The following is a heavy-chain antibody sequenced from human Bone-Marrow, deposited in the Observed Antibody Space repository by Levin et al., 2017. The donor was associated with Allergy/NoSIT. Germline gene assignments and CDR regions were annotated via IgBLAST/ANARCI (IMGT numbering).Heavy chain of an antibody. CDR2: IKSKTDGGTT. CDR3: TTDRYNDPRSTLYYYDRSGDFGGY. D-gene: IGHD3-22*01. CDR1: GFTFSNAW. V-gene: IGHV3-15*01. J-gene: IGHJ4*02. Sequence: GGSLRLSCAASGFTFSNAWMSWVRQAPGKGLEWVGRIKSKTDGGTTDYAAPVKGRFTISRDDSKNTLYLQMNSLKTEDTAVYYCTTDRYNDPRSTLYYYDRSGDFGGYWGQGTLVTVSS.